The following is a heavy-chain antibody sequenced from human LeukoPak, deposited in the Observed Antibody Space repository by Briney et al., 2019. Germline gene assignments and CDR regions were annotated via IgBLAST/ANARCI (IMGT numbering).Heavy chain of an antibody. CDR2: IYTSGST. J-gene: IGHJ6*03. CDR1: GGSISSGGYY. CDR3: ARGLSTVTTIYYYYMDV. D-gene: IGHD4-11*01. V-gene: IGHV4-61*02. Sequence: NPSETLSLTCTVSGGSISSGGYYWSWIRQPPGKGLEWIGRIYTSGSTNYNPSLKSRVTISVDTSKNQFSLKLSSVTAADTAVYYCARGLSTVTTIYYYYMDVWGKGTTVTVSS.